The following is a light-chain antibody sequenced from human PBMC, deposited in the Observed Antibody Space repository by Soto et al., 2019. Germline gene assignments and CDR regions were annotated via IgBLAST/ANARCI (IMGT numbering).Light chain of an antibody. CDR1: QSVRNY. CDR3: LQRSNLPLT. V-gene: IGKV3-11*01. Sequence: EIVLTQSPATLSLSPGERATLSCRASQSVRNYFAWYQQKTCQAPRLLIYDASNRATDVPARFSGSGSGTDFSLTISSLEPEDFAVYYCLQRSNLPLTFGGGTKVEIK. CDR2: DAS. J-gene: IGKJ4*01.